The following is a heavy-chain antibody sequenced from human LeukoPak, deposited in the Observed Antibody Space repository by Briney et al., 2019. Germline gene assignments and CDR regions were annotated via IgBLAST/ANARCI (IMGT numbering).Heavy chain of an antibody. D-gene: IGHD3-10*01. V-gene: IGHV1-2*02. CDR3: ASAIGRITMVRGVINYAFDI. Sequence: ASVKVSCKASGYTFTGYFIHWVRQAPGQGLEWMGWINPNSGGTNYAQTFQGRVTMTRDTSISTAYMELSRLRSDDTAVYYCASAIGRITMVRGVINYAFDIWGQGTMVTVSS. CDR2: INPNSGGT. CDR1: GYTFTGYF. J-gene: IGHJ3*02.